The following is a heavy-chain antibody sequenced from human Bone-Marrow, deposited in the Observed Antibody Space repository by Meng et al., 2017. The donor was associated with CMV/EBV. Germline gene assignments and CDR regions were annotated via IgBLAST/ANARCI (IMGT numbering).Heavy chain of an antibody. CDR3: ASAHYYYNMDV. J-gene: IGHJ6*02. CDR1: GGTFSSYA. V-gene: IGHV1-2*02. Sequence: ASVKVSCKASGGTFSSYAISWVRQAPGQGLEWMGWINPNSGGTNYAQNFQGRVTMSSDTSISTAYMELSRLRSDDTAVYYRASAHYYYNMDVWGQGTTVTFSS. CDR2: INPNSGGT.